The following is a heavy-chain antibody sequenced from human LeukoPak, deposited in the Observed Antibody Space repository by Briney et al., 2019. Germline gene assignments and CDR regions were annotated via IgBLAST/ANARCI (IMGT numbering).Heavy chain of an antibody. CDR1: GGSFSGYY. J-gene: IGHJ4*02. CDR3: ATRTYGGNSPFDY. CDR2: INHSGST. V-gene: IGHV4-34*01. D-gene: IGHD4-23*01. Sequence: SETLSLTCAVYGGSFSGYYWSWIRQPPGKGLEWIGEINHSGSTNNNPSLKSRVTISVDTSKNQFSLKLSSVTAADTAVYYCATRTYGGNSPFDYWGQGTLVTVSS.